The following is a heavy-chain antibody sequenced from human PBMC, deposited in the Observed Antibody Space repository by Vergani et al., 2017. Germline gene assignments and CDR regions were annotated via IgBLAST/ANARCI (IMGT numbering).Heavy chain of an antibody. J-gene: IGHJ4*02. CDR1: GGSISSSSYY. Sequence: QLQLQESGPGLVKPSETLSLTCTVSGGSISSSSYYWGWIRQPPGKGLEWIGSICYSGSTYYNPSLKSRVTISVDTSKNQFSLKLSSVTAADTAVYYCARHLQAMPDYWGQGTLVTVSS. D-gene: IGHD2-2*01. V-gene: IGHV4-39*01. CDR2: ICYSGST. CDR3: ARHLQAMPDY.